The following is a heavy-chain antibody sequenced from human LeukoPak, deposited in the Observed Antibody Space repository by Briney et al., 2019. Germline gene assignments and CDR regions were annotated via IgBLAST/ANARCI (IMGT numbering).Heavy chain of an antibody. J-gene: IGHJ4*02. Sequence: GGSLRLSCAASGFTFDDYGMSWVRQVPGKGLVWVSRINTDGSSTNYADSVKGRFTISRDNAKNTLYLQMNSLRAEDTAVYSCARDSYTGFDYWGQGTLVTVS. CDR2: INTDGSST. V-gene: IGHV3-74*01. CDR3: ARDSYTGFDY. D-gene: IGHD1-14*01. CDR1: GFTFDDYG.